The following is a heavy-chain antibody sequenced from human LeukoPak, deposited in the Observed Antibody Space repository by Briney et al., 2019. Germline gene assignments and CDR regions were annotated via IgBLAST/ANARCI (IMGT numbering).Heavy chain of an antibody. CDR2: ISYSGST. D-gene: IGHD6-13*01. J-gene: IGHJ4*02. Sequence: PSETLSLTCTVSGGSVNSGTYYWSWIRQPPGKGLEWIGYISYSGSTNYNPSLKSRVTISVDTSKNQFSLKLSSVTAADTAVYYCARRTAAAGLDYWGQGTLVTVSS. CDR3: ARRTAAAGLDY. V-gene: IGHV4-61*01. CDR1: GGSVNSGTYY.